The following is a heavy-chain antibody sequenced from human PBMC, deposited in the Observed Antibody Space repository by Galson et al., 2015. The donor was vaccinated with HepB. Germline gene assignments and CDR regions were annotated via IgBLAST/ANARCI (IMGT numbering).Heavy chain of an antibody. D-gene: IGHD2-15*01. CDR1: GYTFTGYY. CDR3: ARDLGGYCSGGSCSLRGYMDV. CDR2: INPNSGGT. Sequence: SVKVSCKASGYTFTGYYMHWVRQAPGQGLEWMGRINPNSGGTNYAQKFQGRVTMTRDTSISTAYMELSRLRSDDTAVYYCARDLGGYCSGGSCSLRGYMDVWGKGTTVTVSS. V-gene: IGHV1-2*06. J-gene: IGHJ6*03.